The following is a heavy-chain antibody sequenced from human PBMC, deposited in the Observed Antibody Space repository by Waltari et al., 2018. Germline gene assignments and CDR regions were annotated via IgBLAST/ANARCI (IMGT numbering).Heavy chain of an antibody. V-gene: IGHV4-34*01. CDR2: INHSGST. D-gene: IGHD3-16*01. J-gene: IGHJ6*03. CDR3: ARGRLGAGAVYMDV. CDR1: GGSFSGYY. Sequence: QVQLQQWGAGLLKPSETLSLTCAVYGGSFSGYYWSWIRPPPGKGLEWIGEINHSGSTNYNPSLKSRVTISVDTSKNQFSLKLSSVTAADTAVYYCARGRLGAGAVYMDVWGKGTTVTVSS.